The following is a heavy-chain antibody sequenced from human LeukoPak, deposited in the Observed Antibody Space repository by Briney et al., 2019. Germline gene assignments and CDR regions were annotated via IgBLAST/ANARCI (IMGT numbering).Heavy chain of an antibody. CDR2: IYPTGNT. D-gene: IGHD6-19*01. J-gene: IGHJ5*02. V-gene: IGHV4-4*08. CDR3: ARLRWLVRSWFDP. Sequence: SETLSLTCTVSGGSLGGYYWSWIRQTPGKGLEYIGYIYPTGNTNGNTNYNPSLKSRVTISVDTSKNQFSLNLTSVTAADTAKYYCARLRWLVRSWFDPWAQGTLVIVSS. CDR1: GGSLGGYY.